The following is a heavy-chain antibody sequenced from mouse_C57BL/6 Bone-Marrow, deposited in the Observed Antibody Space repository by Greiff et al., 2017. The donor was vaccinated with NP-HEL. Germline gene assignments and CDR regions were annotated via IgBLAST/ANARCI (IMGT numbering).Heavy chain of an antibody. CDR3: ARDIYYYGSSPLFDY. Sequence: EVQGVESGGGLVKPGGSLKLSCAASGFTFSSYAMSWVRQTPEKRLEWVATISDGGSYTYYPDNVKGRFTISRDNAKNNLYLQMSHLKSEDTAMYYCARDIYYYGSSPLFDYWGQGTTLTVSS. J-gene: IGHJ2*01. CDR2: ISDGGSYT. V-gene: IGHV5-4*01. D-gene: IGHD1-1*01. CDR1: GFTFSSYA.